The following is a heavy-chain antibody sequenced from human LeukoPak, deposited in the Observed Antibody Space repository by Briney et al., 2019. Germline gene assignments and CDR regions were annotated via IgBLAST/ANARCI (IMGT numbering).Heavy chain of an antibody. J-gene: IGHJ4*02. CDR2: ISSNGGST. V-gene: IGHV3-64*01. CDR1: GFTFSSYA. D-gene: IGHD2-2*01. Sequence: GGSLRLSCAASGFTFSSYAMHWVRQAPGRGLEYVSAISSNGGSTYYANSVKGRFTISRDNSKNTLYLQMGSLRAEDMAVYYCARHPMPRRSIFSEYYFDYWGQGTLVTVSS. CDR3: ARHPMPRRSIFSEYYFDY.